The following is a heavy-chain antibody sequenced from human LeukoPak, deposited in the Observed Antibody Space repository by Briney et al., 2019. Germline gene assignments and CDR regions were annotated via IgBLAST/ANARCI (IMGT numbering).Heavy chain of an antibody. Sequence: GGSLRLSCAASGFTFSGSAMHWVRQASGKGLEWVGRIRSKANGYATAYAASVKGRFTISRDDSRNTAYLQMNSLKTEDTAVYYCTRPGTYYDILTGYYLDRDYYYMDVWGKGTTVTVSS. J-gene: IGHJ6*03. V-gene: IGHV3-73*01. CDR2: IRSKANGYAT. CDR3: TRPGTYYDILTGYYLDRDYYYMDV. CDR1: GFTFSGSA. D-gene: IGHD3-9*01.